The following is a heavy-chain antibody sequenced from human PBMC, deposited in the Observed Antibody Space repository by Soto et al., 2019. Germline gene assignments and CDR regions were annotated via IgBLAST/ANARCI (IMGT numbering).Heavy chain of an antibody. D-gene: IGHD2-2*01. CDR2: IYPGDSDT. Sequence: GESLKISCKGSGYSFTSYWIGWVRQMPGKGLEWMGIIYPGDSDTRYSPSFQGQVTISADKSISTAYLQWSSLKASDTAMYYCASHSSYCSSTSCYREVGYYYGMDVWGQGTTVTV. CDR1: GYSFTSYW. CDR3: ASHSSYCSSTSCYREVGYYYGMDV. J-gene: IGHJ6*02. V-gene: IGHV5-51*01.